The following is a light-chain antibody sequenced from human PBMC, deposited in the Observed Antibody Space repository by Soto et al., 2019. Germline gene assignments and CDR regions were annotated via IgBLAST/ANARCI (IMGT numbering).Light chain of an antibody. CDR2: EVS. J-gene: IGLJ1*01. V-gene: IGLV2-23*02. Sequence: CALAEPGTGVGLGGRWTTFSCTGTSSDVGSYNLVSWYQQHPGKAPELIIYEVSKRPSGVSNRFSGSKSGNTASLTISGLRAEDEADYYCCSYAGDNIFYAFGRGTKVPVL. CDR1: SSDVGSYNL. CDR3: CSYAGDNIFYA.